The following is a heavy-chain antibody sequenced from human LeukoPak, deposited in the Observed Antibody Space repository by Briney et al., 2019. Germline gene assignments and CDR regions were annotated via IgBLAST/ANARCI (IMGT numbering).Heavy chain of an antibody. Sequence: GGSLRLSCAASGFTFSSYAMHWVRQAPGKGLEWVAVISYDGSNKYYADSVKGRLTISRDNSKNTLYLQMNSLRAEDTAVYYCARDSRFKLYYYDSSGIDIWGQGTMVTVSS. CDR3: ARDSRFKLYYYDSSGIDI. CDR1: GFTFSSYA. J-gene: IGHJ3*02. V-gene: IGHV3-30-3*01. CDR2: ISYDGSNK. D-gene: IGHD3-22*01.